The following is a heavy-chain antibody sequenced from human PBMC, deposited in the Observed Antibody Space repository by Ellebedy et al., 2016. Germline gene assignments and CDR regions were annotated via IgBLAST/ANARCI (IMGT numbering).Heavy chain of an antibody. V-gene: IGHV4-4*07. CDR3: ARDFDDYGEYYYYGMDV. D-gene: IGHD4-17*01. Sequence: SETLSLXXAVYGGSFSGYYWSWIRQPAGKGLEWIGRIYTSGSTNYNPSLKSRVTMSVDTSKNQFSLKLSSVTAADTAVYYCARDFDDYGEYYYYGMDVWGQGTTVTVSS. CDR2: IYTSGST. CDR1: GGSFSGYY. J-gene: IGHJ6*02.